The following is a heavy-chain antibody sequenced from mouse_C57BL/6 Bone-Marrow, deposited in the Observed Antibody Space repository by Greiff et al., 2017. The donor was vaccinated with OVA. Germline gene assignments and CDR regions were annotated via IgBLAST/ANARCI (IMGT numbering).Heavy chain of an antibody. Sequence: EVKLVESGAELVRPGASVKLSCTASGFNIKDDYMHWVKQRPEQGLEWIGWIDPENGDTEYASKFQGKATITADTSSNTAYLQLSSLTSEDTAVYYCTTWGGYWGQGTTLTVSS. CDR2: IDPENGDT. V-gene: IGHV14-4*01. J-gene: IGHJ2*01. CDR3: TTWGGY. CDR1: GFNIKDDY.